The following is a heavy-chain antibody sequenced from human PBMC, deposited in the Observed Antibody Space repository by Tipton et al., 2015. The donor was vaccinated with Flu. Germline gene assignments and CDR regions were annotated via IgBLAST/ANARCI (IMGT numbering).Heavy chain of an antibody. CDR2: IYYSGST. Sequence: TLSLTCTVPGGSISSSSYYWGWIRQPPGKGLEWIGSIYYSGSTYYNPSLKGRVTVSVDTSKNQFSLKLSSVTAADTAVYYCARGRGYYYDFDYWGQGTLVTVSS. D-gene: IGHD3-22*01. CDR3: ARGRGYYYDFDY. CDR1: GGSISSSSYY. J-gene: IGHJ4*02. V-gene: IGHV4-39*01.